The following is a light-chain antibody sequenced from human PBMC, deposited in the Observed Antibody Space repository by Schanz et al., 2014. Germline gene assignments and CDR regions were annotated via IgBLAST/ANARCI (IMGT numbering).Light chain of an antibody. J-gene: IGLJ3*02. CDR1: SSDVGGHNY. CDR2: EVS. Sequence: QSALTQPPSASGSPGQSVTISCTGTSSDVGGHNYVSWYQQYPGKAPKVMIYEVSKRPSGVPDRFSGSKSGNTASLTVSGLQAEDEADYYCTSYTSVSTWGFGGGTKVTVL. V-gene: IGLV2-8*01. CDR3: TSYTSVSTWG.